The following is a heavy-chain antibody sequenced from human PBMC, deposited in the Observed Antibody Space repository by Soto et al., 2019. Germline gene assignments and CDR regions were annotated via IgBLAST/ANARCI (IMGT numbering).Heavy chain of an antibody. Sequence: QVQLQESGPGLVKPSETLSLTCTVSGGSISSYYWSWIRQPPGKGLGWIGYIYYSGSTNYNPSLKSRVTIAVDTSKNQCSLKLSSVTAADTAVYYCARRYGSFFDIWGQGTMVTVSS. V-gene: IGHV4-59*08. CDR3: ARRYGSFFDI. J-gene: IGHJ3*02. CDR1: GGSISSYY. D-gene: IGHD3-10*01. CDR2: IYYSGST.